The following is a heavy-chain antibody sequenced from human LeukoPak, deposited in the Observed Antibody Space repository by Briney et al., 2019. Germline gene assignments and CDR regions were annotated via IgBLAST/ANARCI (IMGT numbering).Heavy chain of an antibody. CDR3: ARPMNNGRTMVRGKGIPDDAFDI. CDR2: IYTSGST. CDR1: GGSISSGSYY. V-gene: IGHV4-61*02. D-gene: IGHD3-10*01. Sequence: SQTLSLTCTVSGGSISSGSYYWSWIRQPAGKGLEWIGRIYTSGSTNYNPSLKSRVTISVDTSKNQFSLKLSSVTAADTAVYYCARPMNNGRTMVRGKGIPDDAFDIWGQGTMVTVSS. J-gene: IGHJ3*02.